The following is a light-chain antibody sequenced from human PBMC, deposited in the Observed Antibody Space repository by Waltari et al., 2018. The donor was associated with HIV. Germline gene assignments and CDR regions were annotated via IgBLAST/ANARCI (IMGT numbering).Light chain of an antibody. Sequence: QSAPTQPAPGAGAPGPSIPLPCTGTSRDVGNYNLVSWYQQPPGKAPKLMIYEVSKRPSGVSNRFSGSKSGNTASLTISGLQAEDEADYYCCSYAGSVVFGGGTKLTVL. CDR3: CSYAGSVV. V-gene: IGLV2-23*02. CDR1: SRDVGNYNL. J-gene: IGLJ2*01. CDR2: EVS.